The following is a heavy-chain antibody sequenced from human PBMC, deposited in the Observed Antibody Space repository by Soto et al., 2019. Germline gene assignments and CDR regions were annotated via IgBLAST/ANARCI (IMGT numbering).Heavy chain of an antibody. D-gene: IGHD1-26*01. Sequence: QVQLVESGGGVVQPGRSLRLSCAASGFTFSSYGMHWVRQAPGKGLEWVAVIWYDGSNKYYADSVKGRFTISRDNSKNTLYLQMNSLRAEDTAVYYCAREWEHNAFDFWGQGTMVTVSS. V-gene: IGHV3-33*01. CDR3: AREWEHNAFDF. J-gene: IGHJ3*01. CDR2: IWYDGSNK. CDR1: GFTFSSYG.